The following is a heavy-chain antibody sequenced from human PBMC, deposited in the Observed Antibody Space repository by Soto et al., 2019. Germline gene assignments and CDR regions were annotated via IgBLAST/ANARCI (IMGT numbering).Heavy chain of an antibody. CDR2: IIPIFGTA. D-gene: IGHD6-19*01. CDR3: AGRLAVAGPGVEY. J-gene: IGHJ4*02. Sequence: SVKISCKASGGTFSSYAISWVRQAPGQGLEWMGGIIPIFGTANYAQKFQGRVTITADESTSTAYMELSSLRSEDTAVYYCAGRLAVAGPGVEYWGQGTLVTVSS. CDR1: GGTFSSYA. V-gene: IGHV1-69*13.